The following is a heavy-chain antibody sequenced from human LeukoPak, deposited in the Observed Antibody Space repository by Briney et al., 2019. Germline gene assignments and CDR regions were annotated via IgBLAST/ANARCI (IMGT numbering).Heavy chain of an antibody. D-gene: IGHD1-26*01. CDR3: ARTPDPMSGSYSY. Sequence: PVASVRVSCKASGGTFSSYAISWVRQAPGQGLEWMGGIIPIFGTANYAQKFQGRVTITTDESTSTAYMELSSLRSEDTAVYYCARTPDPMSGSYSYWGQGTLVTVSS. J-gene: IGHJ4*02. CDR1: GGTFSSYA. CDR2: IIPIFGTA. V-gene: IGHV1-69*05.